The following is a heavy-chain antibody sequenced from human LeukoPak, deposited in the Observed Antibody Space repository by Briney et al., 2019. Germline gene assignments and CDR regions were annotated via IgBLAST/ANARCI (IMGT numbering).Heavy chain of an antibody. CDR1: GFTFSSYG. V-gene: IGHV3-30*02. Sequence: GGSLRLSCAASGFTFSSYGMHWVRQAPGKGLEWVAFIRYDGSNKYYADSVKGRFTISRDNSKNTLYLQMNSLRAEDTAVYYCAKDRAYSSGWYINYYYMDVWGKGTTVTVSS. D-gene: IGHD6-19*01. CDR2: IRYDGSNK. J-gene: IGHJ6*03. CDR3: AKDRAYSSGWYINYYYMDV.